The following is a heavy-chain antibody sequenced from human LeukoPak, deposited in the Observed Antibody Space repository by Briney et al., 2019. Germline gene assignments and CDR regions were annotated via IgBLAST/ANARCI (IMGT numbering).Heavy chain of an antibody. CDR2: ISGSGGST. J-gene: IGHJ5*02. D-gene: IGHD5-12*01. CDR3: ARPRTVATINNWFDP. V-gene: IGHV3-23*01. Sequence: GGSLRLSCAASGFTFSSYAMSWVRQAPGKGLEWVSAISGSGGSTYYADSVKGRFTISRDNSKNTLYLQMNSLRAEDTAVYYCARPRTVATINNWFDPWGQGTLVTVSS. CDR1: GFTFSSYA.